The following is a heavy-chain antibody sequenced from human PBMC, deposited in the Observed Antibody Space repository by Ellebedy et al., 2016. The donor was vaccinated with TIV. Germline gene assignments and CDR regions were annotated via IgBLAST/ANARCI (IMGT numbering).Heavy chain of an antibody. D-gene: IGHD2-21*02. CDR3: AKDAVVATPHQGYLES. J-gene: IGHJ4*02. V-gene: IGHV3-23*01. CDR1: GFTFSGYA. Sequence: PGGSLRLSCAASGFTFSGYAMSWVRQAPGKGLEWVSLLGGYVETASYADSVKGRFTISRDNSKNTLYLQMNSLRVDDTAVYYCAKDAVVATPHQGYLESWGQGTLVTVSS. CDR2: LGGYVETA.